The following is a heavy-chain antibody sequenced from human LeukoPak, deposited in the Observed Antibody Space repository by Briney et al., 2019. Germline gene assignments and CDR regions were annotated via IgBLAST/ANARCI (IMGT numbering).Heavy chain of an antibody. J-gene: IGHJ4*02. CDR3: ARDGVYSSGWRLDH. D-gene: IGHD6-19*01. CDR1: GYTFTNYG. CDR2: MDAYNDNT. V-gene: IGHV1-18*01. Sequence: ASVKVSCKASGYTFTNYGISWVRQAPGQGLEWMGWMDAYNDNTNYAQKFQGRVTLTTDTSTNTAYMELRNLRSDDTAVYYCARDGVYSSGWRLDHWGQGTLVTVSS.